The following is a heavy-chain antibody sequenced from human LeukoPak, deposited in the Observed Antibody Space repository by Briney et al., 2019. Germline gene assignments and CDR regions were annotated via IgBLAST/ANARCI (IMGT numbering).Heavy chain of an antibody. CDR1: GGSISSSSYY. Sequence: SETLSLTCTVSGGSISSSSYYWGWIRQPPGKGLEWLGNIYYTGSTYYNPSLKSRVTISVDTSKNQFSLKLSSVTAADTAVYYCARERDLLYYYYMDVWGKGTTVTVSS. CDR2: IYYTGST. J-gene: IGHJ6*03. V-gene: IGHV4-39*02. CDR3: ARERDLLYYYYMDV. D-gene: IGHD1-26*01.